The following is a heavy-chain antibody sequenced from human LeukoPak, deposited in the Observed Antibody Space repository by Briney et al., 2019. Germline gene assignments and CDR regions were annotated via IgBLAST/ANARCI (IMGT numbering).Heavy chain of an antibody. CDR3: VLGGAMATIPFDY. D-gene: IGHD5-24*01. CDR2: INHSGST. J-gene: IGHJ4*02. V-gene: IGHV4-34*01. CDR1: GGSISSYY. Sequence: SETLSLTCTVSGGSISSYYWSWIRQPPGKGLEWVGEINHSGSTNYNPSLKSRVTISVDTSKNQFSLKLSSVTAADTAVYYCVLGGAMATIPFDYWGQGTLVTVSS.